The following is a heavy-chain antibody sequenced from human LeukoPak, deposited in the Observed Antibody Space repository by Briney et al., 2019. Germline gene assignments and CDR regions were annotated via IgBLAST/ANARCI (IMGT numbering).Heavy chain of an antibody. CDR2: ISAYNGNT. V-gene: IGHV1-18*01. J-gene: IGHJ4*02. CDR3: AREDDSSGYWSVDY. CDR1: GYIFTNFG. Sequence: GASVKVSCKASGYIFTNFGISWVRQAPGQGLEWMGWISAYNGNTNYAQKLQGRVTMTTDTSTSTAYMELRSLRSDDTAVYYCAREDDSSGYWSVDYWGQGTLVTVSS. D-gene: IGHD3-22*01.